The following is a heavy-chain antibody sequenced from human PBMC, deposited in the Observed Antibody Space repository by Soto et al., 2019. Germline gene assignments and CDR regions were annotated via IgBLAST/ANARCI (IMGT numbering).Heavy chain of an antibody. CDR2: IYWNDDK. CDR3: AHSSSVYSSSWYAYPGY. D-gene: IGHD6-13*01. CDR1: GFSLRTSGVG. Sequence: ESGPTLVNPTQTLTLTCTFSGFSLRTSGVGVGWIRQPPGKAPEWLALIYWNDDKRYSRSLKSRLTITKDTSKNQVVLTMTNKDPVDTATYYCAHSSSVYSSSWYAYPGYWGQGTLVTVCS. V-gene: IGHV2-5*01. J-gene: IGHJ4*02.